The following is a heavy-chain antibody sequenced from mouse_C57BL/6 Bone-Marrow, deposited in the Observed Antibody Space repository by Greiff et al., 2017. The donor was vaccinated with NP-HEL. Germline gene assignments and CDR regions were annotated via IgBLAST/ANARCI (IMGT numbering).Heavy chain of an antibody. CDR1: GFNIKDDY. Sequence: VQLQQSGAELVRPGASVKLSCTASGFNIKDDYMHWVKQRPEQGLEWIGWIDPENGDTEYASKFQGKATITADTSSNTAYLQLSSLTSEDTAVYYGTTGSSLSYYAMDYWGQGTSVTVSS. D-gene: IGHD6-1*01. J-gene: IGHJ4*01. CDR3: TTGSSLSYYAMDY. CDR2: IDPENGDT. V-gene: IGHV14-4*01.